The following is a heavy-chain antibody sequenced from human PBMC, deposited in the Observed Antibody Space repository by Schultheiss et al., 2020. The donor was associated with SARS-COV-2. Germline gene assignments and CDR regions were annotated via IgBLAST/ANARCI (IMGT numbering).Heavy chain of an antibody. CDR3: ARGPHYSGSYYGMDV. CDR2: IYYSGAT. V-gene: IGHV4-59*01. D-gene: IGHD1-26*01. J-gene: IGHJ6*02. Sequence: SETLSLTCTVSGGSISSYYWSWIRQPPGKGLEWIAYIYYSGATNYNPSLKSRVTISVDTSRKQFSLKLNSVTAADTAVYYCARGPHYSGSYYGMDVWGQGTTVTVSS. CDR1: GGSISSYY.